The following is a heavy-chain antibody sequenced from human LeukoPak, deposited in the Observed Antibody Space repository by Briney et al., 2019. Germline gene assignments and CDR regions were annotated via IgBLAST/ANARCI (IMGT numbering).Heavy chain of an antibody. D-gene: IGHD6-6*01. V-gene: IGHV5-51*01. CDR3: ARLIAARRGYYYYYMDA. Sequence: GESLKISCKGSGYSFTSYWIGWVRQMPGKGLEWMGIIYPGDSDTRYSPSFQGQVTISADKSISTAYLQWSSLKASDTAMYYCARLIAARRGYYYYYMDAWGKGTTVTVSS. CDR1: GYSFTSYW. CDR2: IYPGDSDT. J-gene: IGHJ6*03.